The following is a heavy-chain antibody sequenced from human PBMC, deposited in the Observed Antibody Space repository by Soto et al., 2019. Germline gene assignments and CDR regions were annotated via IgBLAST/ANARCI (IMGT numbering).Heavy chain of an antibody. Sequence: QVQLQESGPGLVKPSETLSLTCTVSGGSISSYYWSWIRQPPGKGLEWIGYIYYSGSTNYNPSLKSRVNISVDTSKNQFSLKLSSVTAADTAVYYCARVNGDYEYLSNWFDPWGQGTLVTVSS. CDR1: GGSISSYY. J-gene: IGHJ5*02. D-gene: IGHD4-17*01. CDR2: IYYSGST. V-gene: IGHV4-59*01. CDR3: ARVNGDYEYLSNWFDP.